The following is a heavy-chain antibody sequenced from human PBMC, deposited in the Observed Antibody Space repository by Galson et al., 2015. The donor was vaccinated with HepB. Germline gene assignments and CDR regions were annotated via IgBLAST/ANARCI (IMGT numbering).Heavy chain of an antibody. J-gene: IGHJ6*02. CDR3: ARDRPDDLLTAYYGYGMDV. D-gene: IGHD3-9*01. V-gene: IGHV6-1*01. CDR2: TYYRSKWNN. CDR1: GDSVSSNSSL. Sequence: CAISGDSVSSNSSLWNWIRQSPSRGLEWLGRTYYRSKWNNDYAVSVKSRISITSDTSKNHFSLQLNSVTPEDTALYYCARDRPDDLLTAYYGYGMDVWGQGTMVTVSS.